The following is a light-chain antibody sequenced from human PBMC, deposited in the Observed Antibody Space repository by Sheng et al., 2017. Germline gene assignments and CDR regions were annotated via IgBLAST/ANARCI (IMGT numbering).Light chain of an antibody. CDR2: DAS. V-gene: IGKV3-11*01. Sequence: EIVMTQSPATLSVSPGERATLSCRASQSVSSNLAWYQQKPGQAPRLLIYDASNRATGIPARFSGSGSGTDYTLTISSLEPEDFAVYYCQQHSNWPITFGQGTRLDTK. CDR1: QSVSSN. J-gene: IGKJ5*01. CDR3: QQHSNWPIT.